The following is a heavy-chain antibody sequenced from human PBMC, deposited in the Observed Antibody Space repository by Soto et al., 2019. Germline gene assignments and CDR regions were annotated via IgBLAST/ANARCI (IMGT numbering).Heavy chain of an antibody. CDR2: IYPGDSDT. V-gene: IGHV5-51*01. J-gene: IGHJ4*02. CDR3: ARRKASSTTSLSFRAGFDY. D-gene: IGHD2-2*01. Sequence: GESLKISCKGSGYSFTNYWIGWVRQMPGKGLEWMGLIYPGDSDTRYSPSFEGQVTISADKSISTAYLQWSGLKASGTAMYYCARRKASSTTSLSFRAGFDYWGQGTLVTVSS. CDR1: GYSFTNYW.